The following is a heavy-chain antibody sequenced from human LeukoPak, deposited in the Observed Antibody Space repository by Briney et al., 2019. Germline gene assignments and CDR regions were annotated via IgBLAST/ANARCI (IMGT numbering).Heavy chain of an antibody. CDR3: ASHARINYYDSSAHSADYFDY. CDR1: GFTFSSYA. D-gene: IGHD3-22*01. J-gene: IGHJ4*02. Sequence: GGSLRLSCAASGFTFSSYAMHWVRQAPGKGLEWVAVISYDGSNKYYADSVKGRFTISRDNSKNTLYLQMNSLRAEDTAVYYCASHARINYYDSSAHSADYFDYWGQGTLVTVSS. CDR2: ISYDGSNK. V-gene: IGHV3-30-3*01.